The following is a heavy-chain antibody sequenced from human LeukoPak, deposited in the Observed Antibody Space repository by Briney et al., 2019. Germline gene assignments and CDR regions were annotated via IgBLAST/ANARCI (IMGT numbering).Heavy chain of an antibody. D-gene: IGHD3-10*01. V-gene: IGHV4-59*08. J-gene: IGHJ5*02. CDR3: AGSGGSFMVRGVIRNWFDP. CDR1: GGSISSYY. CDR2: IYYSGST. Sequence: SETLSLTCTGSGGSISSYYWIWIRQPPGKGLEWIGYIYYSGSTNYNPSLKSRVTISVDTSKKQFSLKLSSVTAADTAVYYCAGSGGSFMVRGVIRNWFDPWGQGTLVTVSS.